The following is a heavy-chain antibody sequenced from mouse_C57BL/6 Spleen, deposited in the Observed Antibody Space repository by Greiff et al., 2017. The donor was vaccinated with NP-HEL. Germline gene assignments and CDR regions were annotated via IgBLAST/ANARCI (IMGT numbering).Heavy chain of an antibody. CDR1: GYTFTSSW. CDR3: ARGREARDY. J-gene: IGHJ4*01. V-gene: IGHV1-55*01. CDR2: LYPCSGST. Sequence: QVQLQQPGAELVKPGASVKMSCKASGYTFTSSWITWVKQRPGPGLEWIGDLYPCSGSTNYNEQFKSKATLTVDPASSTAYMQLSSRTSEDSAVYYCARGREARDYGGQGTSVTVSS.